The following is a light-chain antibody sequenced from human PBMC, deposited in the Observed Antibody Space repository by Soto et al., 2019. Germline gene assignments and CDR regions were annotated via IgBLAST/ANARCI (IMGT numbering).Light chain of an antibody. Sequence: EIVMTQSPATLSVSPGERATLSCRASQSVSSNLAWYQQKPGQAPRLLIYGASTRATGIPDRFSGSGSGTEFTLTLSSLQSEDFAVYYCQQYNNWPPAYTFGQGTKLEIK. CDR3: QQYNNWPPAYT. CDR2: GAS. V-gene: IGKV3-15*01. CDR1: QSVSSN. J-gene: IGKJ2*01.